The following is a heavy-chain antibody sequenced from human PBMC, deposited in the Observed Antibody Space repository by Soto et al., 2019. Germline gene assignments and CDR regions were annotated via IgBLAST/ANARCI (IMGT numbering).Heavy chain of an antibody. CDR1: GFTFSTYW. CDR3: SRSLDY. Sequence: GSLRLSCAASGFTFSTYWMDLVRQTPGKGLEWVANINQDGSEKNYVDSVKGRFTIYRDNAKNSLYLQMSSLTTADSALYYCSRSLDYWGQGTLVTVSS. V-gene: IGHV3-7*01. CDR2: INQDGSEK. J-gene: IGHJ4*02.